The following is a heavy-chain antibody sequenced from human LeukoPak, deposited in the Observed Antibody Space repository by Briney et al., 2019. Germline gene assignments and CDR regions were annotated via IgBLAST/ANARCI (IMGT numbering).Heavy chain of an antibody. D-gene: IGHD2-15*01. CDR3: AKDLGAYCSGGSCYAGY. Sequence: GRSLRLSCAASGFTFSSYGMHWVRQAPGKGLEWMAVISYDGSNKYYADSVKGRFTISRDNSKNTLYLQMNSLRAEDTAVYYCAKDLGAYCSGGSCYAGYWGQGTLVTVSS. V-gene: IGHV3-30*18. CDR1: GFTFSSYG. J-gene: IGHJ4*02. CDR2: ISYDGSNK.